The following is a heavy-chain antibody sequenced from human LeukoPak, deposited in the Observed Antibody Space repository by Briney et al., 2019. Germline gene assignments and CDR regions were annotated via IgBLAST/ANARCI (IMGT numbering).Heavy chain of an antibody. J-gene: IGHJ4*02. Sequence: SETLSLTCAVSGVSFDDYYWSWVRQTPRKGLEWIGEINHSGYTNDSPSLKSRVTLSIDTSRKQFSLNLRSVTVADTGIYYCTRMTAGHDYWGQGTLVTVSS. CDR2: INHSGYT. CDR1: GVSFDDYY. CDR3: TRMTAGHDY. V-gene: IGHV4-34*01. D-gene: IGHD2-21*02.